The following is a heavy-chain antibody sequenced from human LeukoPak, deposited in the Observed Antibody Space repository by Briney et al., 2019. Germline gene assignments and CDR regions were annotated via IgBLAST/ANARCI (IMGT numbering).Heavy chain of an antibody. D-gene: IGHD2-15*01. CDR2: INHSGST. CDR3: ARGVDYLDY. CDR1: GGSFSGYY. Sequence: SETLSLTCAVYGGSFSGYYWSWIRQPPGKGLEWIGEINHSGSTNYNPSLKSRVTISVDTAKNQFSLKLSSVTAADTAVYYCARGVDYLDYWGQGALVTVSS. V-gene: IGHV4-34*01. J-gene: IGHJ4*02.